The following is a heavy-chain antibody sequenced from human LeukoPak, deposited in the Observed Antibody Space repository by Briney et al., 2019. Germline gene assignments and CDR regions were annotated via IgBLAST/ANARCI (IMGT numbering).Heavy chain of an antibody. CDR1: GFTFGDYA. CDR3: VRGDRRDF. CDR2: IDSSGVST. Sequence: GGSLRLSCTASGFTFGDYAMSWVRQAPGKGLEWVSSIDSSGVSTFCVASLRGRFTISRDNAKNSLYLQMNSLRAEDTAVYHCVRGDRRDFWGQGTLVTVSS. J-gene: IGHJ4*02. D-gene: IGHD3-16*01. V-gene: IGHV3-48*03.